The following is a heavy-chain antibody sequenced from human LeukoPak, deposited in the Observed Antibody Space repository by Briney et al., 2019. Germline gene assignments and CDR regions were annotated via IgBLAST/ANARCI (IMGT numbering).Heavy chain of an antibody. D-gene: IGHD2/OR15-2a*01. CDR2: ISSSSSYI. J-gene: IGHJ4*02. CDR1: GFTFSSYS. Sequence: GGSLTLSCAASGFTFSSYSMNWDRQAQGKGRGGVSSISSSSSYIYYPDSVKGGFTISRENANNSLYLQMNSLRAKDTAVYYWAREKGLSSGLDYWGQGTLVTVSS. V-gene: IGHV3-21*01. CDR3: AREKGLSSGLDY.